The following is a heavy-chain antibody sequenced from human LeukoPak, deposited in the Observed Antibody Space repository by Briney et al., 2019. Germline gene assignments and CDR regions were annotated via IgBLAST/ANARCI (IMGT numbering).Heavy chain of an antibody. J-gene: IGHJ6*03. CDR2: INHSGST. Sequence: PSETLSLTCAVYGGSFSGYYWSWIRQPPGKGLEWIGEINHSGSTNYNPSLKSRVTISVDTSKNQFSLKLSSVTAADTAVYYCARGGYSSSWRQYYYYYYYMDVWGKGTTVTVSS. CDR1: GGSFSGYY. D-gene: IGHD6-13*01. CDR3: ARGGYSSSWRQYYYYYYYMDV. V-gene: IGHV4-34*01.